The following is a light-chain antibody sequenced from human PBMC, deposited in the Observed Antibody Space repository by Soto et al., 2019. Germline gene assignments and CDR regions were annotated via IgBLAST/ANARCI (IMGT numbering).Light chain of an antibody. CDR3: SSYTSSRAYV. CDR2: DVS. V-gene: IGLV2-14*01. CDR1: SSDVGGYNY. J-gene: IGLJ1*01. Sequence: QSVRTQPASVSGSPGQSITISCTGTSSDVGGYNYVSWYQQHPGKAPKLMIYDVSNRPSGVSNRFSGSKSGNTASLTISGLQAGDEADYYCSSYTSSRAYVFGNGTKVTVL.